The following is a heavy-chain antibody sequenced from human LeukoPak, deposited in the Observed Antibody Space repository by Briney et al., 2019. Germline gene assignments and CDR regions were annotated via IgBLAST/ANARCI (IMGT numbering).Heavy chain of an antibody. CDR3: ARPTVTMRGFDY. J-gene: IGHJ4*02. CDR1: GFTFTKHW. Sequence: GGSLRLSCAATGFTFTKHWMSWVRQTIGKGLECVAKIREDGNEKHYVDSVKGRFTISRDNAKNSLYLQMNSLRAEDTAVYYCARPTVTMRGFDYWGQGTLVTVSS. V-gene: IGHV3-7*01. CDR2: IREDGNEK. D-gene: IGHD4-17*01.